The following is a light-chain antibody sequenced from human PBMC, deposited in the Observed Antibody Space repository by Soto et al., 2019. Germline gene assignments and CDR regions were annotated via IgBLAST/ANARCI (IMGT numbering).Light chain of an antibody. Sequence: EVEMTQSPGTLSLSPGERATLSCRASRSVTSSYLAWYQQKPGQARRLLNYAASSRGTGIPDRFSGSGSGTYLTLTPSTLQPSDFPVYYCQQYGYSPTLGGGTTVDSK. CDR2: AAS. V-gene: IGKV3-20*01. CDR3: QQYGYSPT. J-gene: IGKJ4*01. CDR1: RSVTSSY.